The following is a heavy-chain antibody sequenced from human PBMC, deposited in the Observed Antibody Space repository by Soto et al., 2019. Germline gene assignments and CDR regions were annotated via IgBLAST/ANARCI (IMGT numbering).Heavy chain of an antibody. Sequence: SETLSLTCNVSGGSISSGGYYWSWVRQHPGKGLEWIGYISHSGSTFYNPSLKSRLTISVDTSENQFSLKLSSVTAADTAVYYCASDGKRFDRVYGMDIWGQGTTVTVSS. D-gene: IGHD1-1*01. V-gene: IGHV4-31*03. CDR2: ISHSGST. CDR1: GGSISSGGYY. J-gene: IGHJ6*02. CDR3: ASDGKRFDRVYGMDI.